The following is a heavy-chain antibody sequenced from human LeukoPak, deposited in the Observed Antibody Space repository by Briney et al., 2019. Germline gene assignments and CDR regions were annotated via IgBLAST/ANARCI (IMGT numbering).Heavy chain of an antibody. CDR2: IKQDGSEK. J-gene: IGHJ4*02. CDR3: AKDQTAGYYYGSGGADY. V-gene: IGHV3-7*03. CDR1: GFTFSSYW. D-gene: IGHD3-10*01. Sequence: PGGSLRLSCAASGFTFSSYWMSWVRQAPGKGLEWVANIKQDGSEKYYVDSVKGRFTISRDNAKNSLYLQMNSLRAEDTAVYYCAKDQTAGYYYGSGGADYWGQGTLVTVSS.